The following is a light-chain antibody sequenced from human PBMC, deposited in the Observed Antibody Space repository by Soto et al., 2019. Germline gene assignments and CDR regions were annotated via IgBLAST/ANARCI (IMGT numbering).Light chain of an antibody. V-gene: IGKV1-39*01. CDR3: QQSYSTPPYT. J-gene: IGKJ2*01. CDR2: AAY. CDR1: QSISSY. Sequence: DIQMTQSPSSLSASVGDRVTITCRASQSISSYLNWYQQKPGKAPKLLIYAAYSLQSGVPSRFSGSGFGTDFTLTISSLQPEDFATYYCQQSYSTPPYTFGQGTKLEIK.